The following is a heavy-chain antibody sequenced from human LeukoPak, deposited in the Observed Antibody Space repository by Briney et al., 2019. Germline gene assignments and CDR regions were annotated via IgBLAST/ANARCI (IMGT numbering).Heavy chain of an antibody. Sequence: GESLKISCKGSGYSFSNYWIGWVRQMPGKGLEWMGIIYLGDSNTRYSPSFQGQVTISADRSISTAYLQWSSLKASDTAIYYCARQPLVRDCGGDCEFDYWGQGTLVSVSS. CDR3: ARQPLVRDCGGDCEFDY. D-gene: IGHD2-21*02. CDR1: GYSFSNYW. CDR2: IYLGDSNT. J-gene: IGHJ4*02. V-gene: IGHV5-51*01.